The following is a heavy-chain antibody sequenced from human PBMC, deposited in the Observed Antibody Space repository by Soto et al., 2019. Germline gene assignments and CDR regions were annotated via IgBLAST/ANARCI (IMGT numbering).Heavy chain of an antibody. J-gene: IGHJ5*02. V-gene: IGHV4-59*08. CDR1: GGSFSPND. CDR2: IYYAGTT. Sequence: SETLSLTCTVSGGSFSPNDLAWIRQPPGKGLEWIGYIYYAGTTTYNPSLKSRVAISLETSKSQFSLTLTSVTPSDTAVYFCARLGAYYQSLDPWGQGALVTVSS. D-gene: IGHD2-21*01. CDR3: ARLGAYYQSLDP.